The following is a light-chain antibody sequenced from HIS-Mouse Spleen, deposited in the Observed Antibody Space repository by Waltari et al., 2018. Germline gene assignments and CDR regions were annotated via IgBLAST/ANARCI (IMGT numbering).Light chain of an antibody. V-gene: IGLV3-10*01. CDR2: EDS. J-gene: IGLJ2*01. CDR1: ALPKKY. Sequence: SYELTPPPSVSVSPAQTARITCSGDALPKKYAYWYQQKSGQAPVLVIYEDSKRPSGIPDRFSGSSSGTMATLTISGAQVEDEADYYCYSTDSSGNHRVFGGGTKLTVL. CDR3: YSTDSSGNHRV.